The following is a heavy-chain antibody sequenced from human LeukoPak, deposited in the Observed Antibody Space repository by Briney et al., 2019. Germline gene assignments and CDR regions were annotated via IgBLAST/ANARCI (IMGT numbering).Heavy chain of an antibody. D-gene: IGHD3-22*01. CDR3: ARVEYYDSSGPFDY. V-gene: IGHV3-30*01. J-gene: IGHJ4*02. Sequence: YYADSVKGRFTISRDNSKNTLYLQMNSLRAEDTAVYYCARVEYYDSSGPFDYWGQGTLVTVSS.